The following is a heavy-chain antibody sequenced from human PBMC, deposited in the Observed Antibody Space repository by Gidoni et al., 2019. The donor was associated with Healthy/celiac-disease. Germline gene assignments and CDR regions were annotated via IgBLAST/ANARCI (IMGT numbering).Heavy chain of an antibody. CDR1: GYTFTSYG. V-gene: IGHV1-18*01. CDR2: ISAYNGKT. Sequence: QVQLVQSGAEVKKPGASVKVSCKAVGYTFTSYGISWVGQATGHGLEWMGWISAYNGKTNYEQKLKGRVTMTTDTSTSTAYMELRSRRSDDTAVYYCARVFEARHDVVPYYYYYGMDVWGKGTTVTVSS. D-gene: IGHD3-10*01. CDR3: ARVFEARHDVVPYYYYYGMDV. J-gene: IGHJ6*04.